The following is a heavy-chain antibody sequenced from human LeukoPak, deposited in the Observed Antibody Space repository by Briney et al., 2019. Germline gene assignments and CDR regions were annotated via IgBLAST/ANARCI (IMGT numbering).Heavy chain of an antibody. J-gene: IGHJ4*02. CDR3: ATNSVYRFEY. CDR2: IEKDGSKK. D-gene: IGHD3-22*01. V-gene: IGHV3-7*01. CDR1: RFTFSSYW. Sequence: PGGSLRLSCAASRFTFSSYWMSWVRQAPGRGLEWVANIEKDGSKKNYVDSVKGRFTISRDNAKNSLFLQMNSLRDEDTAVYYCATNSVYRFEYWGQGTLVPVSS.